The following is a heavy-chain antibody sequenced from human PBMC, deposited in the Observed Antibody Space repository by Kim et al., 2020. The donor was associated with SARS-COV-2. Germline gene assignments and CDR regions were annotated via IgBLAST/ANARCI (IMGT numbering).Heavy chain of an antibody. V-gene: IGHV3-53*04. J-gene: IGHJ6*02. CDR3: ARDREYSYGSLLYYGMDV. CDR2: IYSGGST. CDR1: GFTVSSNY. Sequence: LSLTCAASGFTVSSNYMSWVRQAPGKGLEWVSVIYSGGSTYYADSVKGRFTISRHNSKNTLYLQMNSLRAEDTAVYYCARDREYSYGSLLYYGMDVWGQGTTVTVSS. D-gene: IGHD5-18*01.